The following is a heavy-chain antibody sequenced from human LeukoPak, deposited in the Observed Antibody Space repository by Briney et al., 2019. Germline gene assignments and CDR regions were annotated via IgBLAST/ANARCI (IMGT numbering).Heavy chain of an antibody. CDR3: AKGGYYYDSSGYYYNSAFDI. Sequence: PGGSLRLSCAASGFTFDDYAMHWVRQAPGKGLEWVSGISWNSGSIGYADSVKGRFTISRDNAKNSLYLQMNSLRAEDTALYYCAKGGYYYDSSGYYYNSAFDIWGQGTMVTVSS. V-gene: IGHV3-9*01. CDR1: GFTFDDYA. J-gene: IGHJ3*02. D-gene: IGHD3-22*01. CDR2: ISWNSGSI.